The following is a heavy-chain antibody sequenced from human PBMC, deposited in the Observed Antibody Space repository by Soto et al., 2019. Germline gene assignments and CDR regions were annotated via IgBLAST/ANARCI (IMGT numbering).Heavy chain of an antibody. J-gene: IGHJ6*02. CDR2: IIPIFGTA. CDR3: ARDCSSTSCLRGGYYYYYGMDV. CDR1: GGTFSSYA. Sequence: SVKVSCKASGGTFSSYAISWVRQAPGQGLEWMGGIIPIFGTANYAQKFQGRVTITADKSTSTAYMELSSLRSEDTAVYYCARDCSSTSCLRGGYYYYYGMDVWGQGTTVTVSS. D-gene: IGHD2-2*01. V-gene: IGHV1-69*06.